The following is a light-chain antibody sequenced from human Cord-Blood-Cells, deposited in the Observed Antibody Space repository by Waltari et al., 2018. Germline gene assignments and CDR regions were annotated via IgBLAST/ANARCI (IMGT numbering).Light chain of an antibody. CDR2: AAS. V-gene: IGKV1-39*01. CDR1: QSIISY. CDR3: QQSYSTPLT. J-gene: IGKJ1*01. Sequence: DIQITQSPSSLSASVGDRVTITCRASQSIISYLNWYQQKPGKAPKLLSYAASSLQSGVPSRFSGSGSGTDFTLTISRLQPEDFATYYCQQSYSTPLTFGQGTKVEIK.